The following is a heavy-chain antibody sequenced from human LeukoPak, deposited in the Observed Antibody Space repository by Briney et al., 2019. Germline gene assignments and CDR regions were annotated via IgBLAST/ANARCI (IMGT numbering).Heavy chain of an antibody. CDR1: GFTFDDCA. J-gene: IGHJ4*02. CDR3: AKDVRGSTSWYGLDY. V-gene: IGHV3-9*01. CDR2: ISWNTGTI. Sequence: GGSLRLSCAASGFTFDDCAMHWVRQAPGKGLEWVSGISWNTGTIGYADSVKGRFTISRDNAKNSLYLQMNSLRGEDTALYYCAKDVRGSTSWYGLDYWGQGTLVTVSS. D-gene: IGHD6-13*01.